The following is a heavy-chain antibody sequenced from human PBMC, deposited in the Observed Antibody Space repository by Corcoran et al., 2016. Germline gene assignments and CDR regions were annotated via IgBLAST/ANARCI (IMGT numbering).Heavy chain of an antibody. V-gene: IGHV3-15*01. CDR2: IKSKTDGGTT. Sequence: EVQLVESGGGLVKPGGSLRLSCAASGFTFSNAWMSWVRQAPGKGLEWVGRIKSKTDGGTTDYAAPVKGRFTISRDDSKNTLYLQMNSLKTEDTAVYYCTTMFNVDTAPFDYWGQGTLVTVSS. J-gene: IGHJ4*02. CDR3: TTMFNVDTAPFDY. CDR1: GFTFSNAW. D-gene: IGHD5-18*01.